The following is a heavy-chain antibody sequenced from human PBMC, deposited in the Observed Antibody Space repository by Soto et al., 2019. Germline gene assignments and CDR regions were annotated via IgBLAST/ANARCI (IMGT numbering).Heavy chain of an antibody. J-gene: IGHJ4*02. CDR2: INPSGGST. V-gene: IGHV1-46*03. CDR1: GYTFTSYY. D-gene: IGHD2-15*01. CDR3: AREGYCSGGSCYVFDY. Sequence: ASVKVSCKASGYTFTSYYMHWVRQAPGQGLEWMGIINPSGGSTSYAQKFQGRVTMTRDTSTSTVYMELSGLRSEDTAVYYCAREGYCSGGSCYVFDYWGQGTLVTVSS.